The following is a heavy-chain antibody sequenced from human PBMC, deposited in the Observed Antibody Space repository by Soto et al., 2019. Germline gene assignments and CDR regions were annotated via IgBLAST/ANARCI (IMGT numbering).Heavy chain of an antibody. V-gene: IGHV1-18*01. J-gene: IGHJ4*02. Sequence: QVQLVQSGAEVKKPGASVKVSCKASGYTFTSYGISWVRQAPGQGLEWVGWISAYNGNTNYTQKLQGRVTMTKDTSTSTAYRELRSLRSDDTAVYYCAFSDSSGYSDYWGQGPLVTVSS. CDR2: ISAYNGNT. D-gene: IGHD3-22*01. CDR1: GYTFTSYG. CDR3: AFSDSSGYSDY.